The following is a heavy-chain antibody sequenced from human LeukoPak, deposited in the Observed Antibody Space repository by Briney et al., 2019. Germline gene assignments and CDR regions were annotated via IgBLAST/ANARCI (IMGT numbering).Heavy chain of an antibody. D-gene: IGHD4-11*01. J-gene: IGHJ4*02. CDR1: GGSISSGDYY. V-gene: IGHV4-61*08. CDR2: IYYSGST. CDR3: ARVIPTVTTWEPSRIDY. Sequence: SETLSLTCSVSGGSISSGDYYWSWIRQPPGKGLEWIGYIYYSGSTNYNPSLKSRVTISVDTSKNQFSLKLSSVTAADTAVYYCARVIPTVTTWEPSRIDYWGQGTLVTVSS.